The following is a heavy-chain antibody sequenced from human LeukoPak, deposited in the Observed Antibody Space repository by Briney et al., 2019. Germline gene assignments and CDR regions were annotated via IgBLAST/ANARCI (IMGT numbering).Heavy chain of an antibody. Sequence: SETLSLTCAVSGGSISSGGYSWSWNRQPPGKGLEWIGYIYHSGSTYYNPSLKSRVTISVDRSKNQFSLKLSSVTAADTAVYYCAREGYSYGLNWFDPWGQGTLVTVSS. J-gene: IGHJ5*02. CDR2: IYHSGST. CDR1: GGSISSGGYS. D-gene: IGHD5-18*01. V-gene: IGHV4-30-2*01. CDR3: AREGYSYGLNWFDP.